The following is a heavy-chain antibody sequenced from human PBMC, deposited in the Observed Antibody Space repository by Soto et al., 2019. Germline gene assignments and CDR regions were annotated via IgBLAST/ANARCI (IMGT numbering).Heavy chain of an antibody. CDR2: ISGSGGST. Sequence: EVQLLESGGGLVQPGGSLRLSCAASGFTFSSYAMSWVRQAPGKGLEWVSAISGSGGSTYYADSVKGRFTISRDNSKNTLYLQMNSRRAEDTAVYYCAKDPTPYYEILTGYDNWFDPWGQGTLVTVSS. CDR1: GFTFSSYA. CDR3: AKDPTPYYEILTGYDNWFDP. J-gene: IGHJ5*02. V-gene: IGHV3-23*01. D-gene: IGHD3-9*01.